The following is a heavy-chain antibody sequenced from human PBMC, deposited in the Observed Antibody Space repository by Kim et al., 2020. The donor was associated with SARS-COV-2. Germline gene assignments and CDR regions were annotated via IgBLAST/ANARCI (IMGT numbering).Heavy chain of an antibody. J-gene: IGHJ3*02. D-gene: IGHD3-22*01. CDR1: GGSISSYY. Sequence: SETLSLTCTVSGGSISSYYWSWIRQPPGKGLEWIGYIYYSGSTNYNPSLKSRVTISVDTSKNQFSLKLSSVTAADTAVYYCAKIYYDSSGLTVWGAFDIWGQGTMVTVSS. CDR2: IYYSGST. V-gene: IGHV4-59*13. CDR3: AKIYYDSSGLTVWGAFDI.